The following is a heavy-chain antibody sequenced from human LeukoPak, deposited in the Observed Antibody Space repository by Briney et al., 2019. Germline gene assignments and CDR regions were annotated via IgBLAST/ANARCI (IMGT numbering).Heavy chain of an antibody. CDR2: IYSGDSDT. V-gene: IGHV5-51*01. CDR1: GYSFTSYW. D-gene: IGHD2-8*01. Sequence: GESLKISCKGSGYSFTSYWIGWVRQMPGKGLEWMGIIYSGDSDTRYSPSFQGQVSISADKSISTAYLQWSSLKASDTAMYYCARYCTNGVCLFDPWGQGTLVTVS. CDR3: ARYCTNGVCLFDP. J-gene: IGHJ5*02.